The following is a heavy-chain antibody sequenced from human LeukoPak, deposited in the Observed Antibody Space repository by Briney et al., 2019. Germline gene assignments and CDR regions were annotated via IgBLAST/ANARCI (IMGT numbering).Heavy chain of an antibody. V-gene: IGHV3-30*03. Sequence: PGGSLRLSCAASGFTFSSYGMHWVRQAPAKGLEWVAVISYDGSNKYYADSVKGRFTISRDNSKNTLYLQMNSLRAEDTAVYYCVGGAGTDFDYWGQGTLVTVSS. CDR1: GFTFSSYG. CDR2: ISYDGSNK. CDR3: VGGAGTDFDY. J-gene: IGHJ4*02. D-gene: IGHD1-26*01.